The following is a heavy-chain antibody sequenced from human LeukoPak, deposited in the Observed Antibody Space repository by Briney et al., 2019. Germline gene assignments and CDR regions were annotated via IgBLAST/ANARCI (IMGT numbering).Heavy chain of an antibody. V-gene: IGHV3-30*03. J-gene: IGHJ5*02. Sequence: PGRSLRLSCAASGFTFSSYGMHWVRQAPGKGLEWVAVISYDGSNKYYADSVKGRFTISRDNSKNTLYLQMNSLRAEDTAVYYCAGSSWDQVRWFDPWGKGTLVTVSS. D-gene: IGHD6-13*01. CDR2: ISYDGSNK. CDR3: AGSSWDQVRWFDP. CDR1: GFTFSSYG.